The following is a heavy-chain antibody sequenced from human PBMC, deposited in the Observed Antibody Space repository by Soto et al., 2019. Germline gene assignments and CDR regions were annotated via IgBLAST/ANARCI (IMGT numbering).Heavy chain of an antibody. Sequence: PSETLSLTCTVSGGSITSSYWIWIWLPPGKGLEWIAYIYDTGISGYTPSTSYNPSLKSRVTMSVDTSKSQFSLKLTSVTAADTAVYYCARGEDAFFYYGLDVWGQGITVTVSS. CDR3: ARGEDAFFYYGLDV. J-gene: IGHJ6*02. V-gene: IGHV4-59*01. CDR2: IYDTGISGYTPST. CDR1: GGSITSSY.